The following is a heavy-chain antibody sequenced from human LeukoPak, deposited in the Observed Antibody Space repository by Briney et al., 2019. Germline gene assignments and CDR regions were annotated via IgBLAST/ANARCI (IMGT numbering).Heavy chain of an antibody. CDR2: INSDGRST. J-gene: IGHJ4*02. Sequence: GGSLRLSCAASGFTFSSYWMHWVRQAPGKGLVRVSRINSDGRSTSYADSVKGRFTISRDNAKNTLYMQMNSLRAEDTAVYYCARTWELLPDFDYWGQGTLVTVSS. V-gene: IGHV3-74*01. CDR1: GFTFSSYW. D-gene: IGHD1-26*01. CDR3: ARTWELLPDFDY.